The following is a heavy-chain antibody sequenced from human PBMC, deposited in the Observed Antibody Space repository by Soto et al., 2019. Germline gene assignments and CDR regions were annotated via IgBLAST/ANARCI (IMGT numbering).Heavy chain of an antibody. CDR3: ARAGIAAAGTFYYYGMDV. CDR2: IIPILGIA. Sequence: QVQLVQSGAEVKKPGSSVKVSCKASGGTFSSYTISWVRQAPGQGLEWMGRIIPILGIANYAQKFQGRVTITADKSTSTAYMELSSLGSEDTAVYYCARAGIAAAGTFYYYGMDVWGQGTTVTVSS. J-gene: IGHJ6*02. D-gene: IGHD6-13*01. V-gene: IGHV1-69*02. CDR1: GGTFSSYT.